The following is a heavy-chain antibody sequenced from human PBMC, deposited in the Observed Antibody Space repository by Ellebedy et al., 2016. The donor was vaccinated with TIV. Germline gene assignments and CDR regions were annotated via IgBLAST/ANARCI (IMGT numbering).Heavy chain of an antibody. Sequence: GESLKISCAGSGFTSSTYSMNWVRQPPGKGLEWVSSISSKSSTIYYADSVKGRFSIFRANGANTLYLQMDSLTAGDTAVYYCARVHGSSISNYYYMDVWGKGTTVTVSS. D-gene: IGHD6-6*01. CDR1: GFTSSTYS. CDR3: ARVHGSSISNYYYMDV. CDR2: ISSKSSTI. J-gene: IGHJ6*03. V-gene: IGHV3-48*01.